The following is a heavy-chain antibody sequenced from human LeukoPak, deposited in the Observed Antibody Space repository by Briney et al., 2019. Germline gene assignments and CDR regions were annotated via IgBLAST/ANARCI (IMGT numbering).Heavy chain of an antibody. CDR3: AKDRTPDGFYSIDY. CDR2: VTGNSGLI. Sequence: GGSLRLSCTASGFTFSTYAMNWVRRAPGKGLEWVSVVTGNSGLIDYADSVRGRFSISRDNARNTLYLQMTTLRAEDTAIYFCAKDRTPDGFYSIDYWGQGVLVTVSS. J-gene: IGHJ4*02. V-gene: IGHV3-23*01. D-gene: IGHD2-15*01. CDR1: GFTFSTYA.